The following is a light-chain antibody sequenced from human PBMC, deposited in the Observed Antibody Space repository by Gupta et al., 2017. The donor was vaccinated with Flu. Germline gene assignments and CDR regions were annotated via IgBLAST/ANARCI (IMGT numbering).Light chain of an antibody. J-gene: IGLJ3*02. CDR1: TSDVGGHDF. CDR3: CSYAGRSTWV. Sequence: QSALTQPRSASGSPGQSVTISCTGTTSDVGGHDFISWYHQYAGEAPRLILYDISKRPSGVTDRFSGSKSGNTASLTISGLQGEDEGDFYCCSYAGRSTWVFGGGTRLTVL. V-gene: IGLV2-11*01. CDR2: DIS.